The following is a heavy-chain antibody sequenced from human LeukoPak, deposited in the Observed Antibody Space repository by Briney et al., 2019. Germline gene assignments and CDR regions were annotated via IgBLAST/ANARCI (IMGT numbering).Heavy chain of an antibody. D-gene: IGHD3-10*01. V-gene: IGHV1-3*01. CDR1: GYTFTNYA. CDR2: INGGKGDT. CDR3: ARDSRGSGSYQGVDV. J-gene: IGHJ6*04. Sequence: ASVKVSCKTSGYTFTNYAMHWVCQAPGQRLEWMGWINGGKGDTKYSQKFQGRVTFTRDTSASTVYMELSSLTFEDTAVYYCARDSRGSGSYQGVDVWGEATTVTVSS.